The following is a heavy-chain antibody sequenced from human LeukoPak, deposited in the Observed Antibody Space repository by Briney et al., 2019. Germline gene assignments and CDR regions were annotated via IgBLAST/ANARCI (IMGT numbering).Heavy chain of an antibody. V-gene: IGHV1-69*01. CDR2: IIPIFGTA. D-gene: IGHD5-12*01. CDR3: AREIVDIVATILEYYYGMDV. Sequence: SVKVSCKASGGNFSSYAISWVRQAPGQGLEWMGGIIPIFGTANYAQKFQGRVTITADESTSTAYMELSSLRSEDTAVYYCAREIVDIVATILEYYYGMDVWGQGTTVTVSS. CDR1: GGNFSSYA. J-gene: IGHJ6*02.